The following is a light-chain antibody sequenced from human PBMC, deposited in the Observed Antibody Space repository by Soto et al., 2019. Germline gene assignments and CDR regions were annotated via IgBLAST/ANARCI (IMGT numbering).Light chain of an antibody. CDR1: QSVSSK. Sequence: IVITHSPSALSLSPVQRATLSCMASQSVSSKLAWYQQRPGQAPRLLIYSASTRATGIPARFSGSGSGTEFTLTISSLQSEDFAVYYCHQYNHWLTWKFGQGTKVDIK. V-gene: IGKV3-15*01. CDR3: HQYNHWLTWK. J-gene: IGKJ1*01. CDR2: SAS.